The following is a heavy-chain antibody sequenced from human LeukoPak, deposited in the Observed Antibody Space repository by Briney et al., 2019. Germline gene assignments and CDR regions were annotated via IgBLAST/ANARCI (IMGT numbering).Heavy chain of an antibody. CDR3: AKVAMYYYGSETYFFFDD. J-gene: IGHJ4*02. Sequence: PSETLSLTCRVSGASISTYYWSWIRQPVGKGLEWIGQIKTTGSTHYNSSLESRVTMSLDTSKKEFSLNLTSVTAADTAVYYCAKVAMYYYGSETYFFFDDWGQGILVTVSS. CDR1: GASISTYY. V-gene: IGHV4-4*07. CDR2: IKTTGST. D-gene: IGHD3-10*01.